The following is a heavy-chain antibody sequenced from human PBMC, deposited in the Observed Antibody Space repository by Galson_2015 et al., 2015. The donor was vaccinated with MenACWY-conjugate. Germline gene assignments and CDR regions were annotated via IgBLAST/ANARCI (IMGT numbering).Heavy chain of an antibody. CDR1: GFTFSSYS. Sequence: SLRLSCAASGFTFSSYSMNWVRQAPGKGLEWVSSISSSSSYIYYADSVKGRFTISRDNAKNSLYLQMNSLRAEDTVVYYCARVVGGGSCCNFDYWGQGTLVTVSS. J-gene: IGHJ4*02. CDR3: ARVVGGGSCCNFDY. D-gene: IGHD2-15*01. V-gene: IGHV3-21*01. CDR2: ISSSSSYI.